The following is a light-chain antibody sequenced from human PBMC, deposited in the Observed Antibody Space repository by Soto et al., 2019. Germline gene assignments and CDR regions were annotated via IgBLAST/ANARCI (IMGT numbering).Light chain of an antibody. J-gene: IGLJ2*01. CDR2: YDS. CDR1: NIGSKT. V-gene: IGLV3-21*04. Sequence: SYELTQPPSVSVAPGKTARITCGGNNIGSKTVHWYQRKPGQAPVLVIYYDSDRPSGIPERFSGSNSGNTATLTISGVEAGDEADYYCQVWDSSSGVVFGGGTKLTVL. CDR3: QVWDSSSGVV.